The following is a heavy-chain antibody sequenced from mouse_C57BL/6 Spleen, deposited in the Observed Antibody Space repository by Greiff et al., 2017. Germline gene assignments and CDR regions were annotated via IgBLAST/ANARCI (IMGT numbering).Heavy chain of an antibody. CDR1: GYTFTDYY. D-gene: IGHD1-1*01. J-gene: IGHJ4*01. V-gene: IGHV1-26*01. Sequence: EVQLQQSVPELVKPGASVKISCTASGYTFTDYYMNWVKQSPGKSLEWIGDINPTNGGTSSKQKFKGKATLTVDKSSSTAYMELRSLTSEDSAVYYCARGKNYYGRRNAMDYWGQGTSVTVSS. CDR2: INPTNGGT. CDR3: ARGKNYYGRRNAMDY.